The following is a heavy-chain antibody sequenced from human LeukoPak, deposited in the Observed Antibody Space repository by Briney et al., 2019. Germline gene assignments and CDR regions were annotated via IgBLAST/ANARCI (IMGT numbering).Heavy chain of an antibody. CDR3: ARDGQGAGKTYDY. Sequence: GASVKVSCTASGYTFTCYYMHWVREAPGQGHEWMGYINPNSGGTKYAQKFQGRITMTRDTSISTAYTELSRLRSDDTAVYYCARDGQGAGKTYDYWGQGALVTVPS. V-gene: IGHV1-2*02. D-gene: IGHD6-13*01. CDR1: GYTFTCYY. J-gene: IGHJ4*02. CDR2: INPNSGGT.